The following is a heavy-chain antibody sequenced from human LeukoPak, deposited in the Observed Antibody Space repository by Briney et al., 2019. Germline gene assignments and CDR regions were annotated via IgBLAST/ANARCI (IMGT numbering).Heavy chain of an antibody. Sequence: QSGGSLRLSCAASGFTFSYYPMSWVRQAPGKGLEWVSAISGSGGSTYYADSVKGRFTISRDNSKNTLYLQMNSLRAEDTAVYYCAKDHTVSITYYFDYWGQGSLVTVPS. J-gene: IGHJ4*02. CDR3: AKDHTVSITYYFDY. CDR2: ISGSGGST. V-gene: IGHV3-23*01. D-gene: IGHD1-20*01. CDR1: GFTFSYYP.